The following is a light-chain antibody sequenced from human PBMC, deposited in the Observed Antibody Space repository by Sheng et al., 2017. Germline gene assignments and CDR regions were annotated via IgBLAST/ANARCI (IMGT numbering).Light chain of an antibody. V-gene: IGKV1-8*01. CDR1: QSISSY. J-gene: IGKJ3*01. CDR2: AAS. Sequence: AIRITQSPSSLSASTGDRVTITCRASQSISSYLAWYQQKPRRAPKLLIYAASTLQSGVPSRFSGSGSGTDFTLTISSLQAEDFATYYCQQLYTYPFTFGPGTTVDFK. CDR3: QQLYTYPFT.